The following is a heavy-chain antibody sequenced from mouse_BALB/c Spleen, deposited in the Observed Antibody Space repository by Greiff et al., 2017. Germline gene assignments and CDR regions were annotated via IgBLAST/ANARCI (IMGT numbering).Heavy chain of an antibody. Sequence: EVHLVESGGGLVKPGGSLKLSCAASGFTFSSYTMSWVRQTPEKRLEWVATISSGGSYTYYPDSVKGRFTISRDNAKNTLYLQMSSLKSEDTAMYYCTRGMITTDYYAMDYWGQGTSVTVSS. CDR2: ISSGGSYT. D-gene: IGHD2-4*01. CDR1: GFTFSSYT. CDR3: TRGMITTDYYAMDY. J-gene: IGHJ4*01. V-gene: IGHV5-6-4*01.